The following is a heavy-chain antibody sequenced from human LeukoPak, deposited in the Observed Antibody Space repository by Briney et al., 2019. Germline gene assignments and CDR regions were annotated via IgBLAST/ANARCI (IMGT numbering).Heavy chain of an antibody. CDR2: ISGSGDSR. CDR1: GFTFSSHA. Sequence: GGSLRLSCAASGFTFSSHAMSWVRQAPGKGLGWVSGISGSGDSRYYADSVKGRFTISRDNSKNTLYLQMNSLRAEDTAVYFCAKDIDSFGLHQLLGFDYWGQGTLVTVSS. J-gene: IGHJ4*02. CDR3: AKDIDSFGLHQLLGFDY. D-gene: IGHD1-26*01. V-gene: IGHV3-23*01.